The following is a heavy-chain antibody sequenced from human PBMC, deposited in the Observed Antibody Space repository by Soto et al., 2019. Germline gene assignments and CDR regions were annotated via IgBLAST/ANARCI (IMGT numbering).Heavy chain of an antibody. D-gene: IGHD5-12*01. CDR1: GFTFSSYG. V-gene: IGHV3-30*18. J-gene: IGHJ4*02. CDR3: AKSIWGGYDHPDFDY. CDR2: ISYDGSNK. Sequence: GGSLRLSCAASGFTFSSYGMHWVRQAPGKGLEWVAVISYDGSNKYYADSVKGRFTISRDNSKNTLYLQMNSLRAEDTAVYYCAKSIWGGYDHPDFDYWGQGTLVTVSS.